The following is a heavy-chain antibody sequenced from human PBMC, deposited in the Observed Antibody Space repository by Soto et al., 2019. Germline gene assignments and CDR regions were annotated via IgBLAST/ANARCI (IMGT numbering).Heavy chain of an antibody. D-gene: IGHD2-15*01. J-gene: IGHJ4*02. CDR3: ARGRYCSGGSCYSGFLYAY. CDR1: GFTFSSYW. CDR2: INSDGSST. Sequence: GGSLRLSCAASGFTFSSYWMHWVRQAPGKGLVWVSRINSDGSSTSYADSVKGRFTISRDNAKNTLYLQMNSLRAEDTAVYYCARGRYCSGGSCYSGFLYAYWGQGTLVTVSS. V-gene: IGHV3-74*01.